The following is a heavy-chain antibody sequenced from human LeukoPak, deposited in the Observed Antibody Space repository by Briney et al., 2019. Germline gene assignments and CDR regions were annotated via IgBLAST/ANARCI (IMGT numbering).Heavy chain of an antibody. D-gene: IGHD3-22*01. Sequence: GASVKVSCKASGYTFTSYGISWVRQAPGQGLEWMGWISAYNGNRNYAQKLQGRVTMTTDTSTSTAYMELRSLRSDDTAVYYCARVSHDSSGYHFDYWGQGTLVTVSS. CDR3: ARVSHDSSGYHFDY. J-gene: IGHJ4*02. CDR1: GYTFTSYG. V-gene: IGHV1-18*01. CDR2: ISAYNGNR.